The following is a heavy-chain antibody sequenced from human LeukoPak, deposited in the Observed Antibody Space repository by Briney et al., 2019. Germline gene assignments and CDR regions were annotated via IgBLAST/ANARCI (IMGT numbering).Heavy chain of an antibody. CDR2: ISGSGGST. J-gene: IGHJ4*02. CDR1: GFTFSSYA. V-gene: IGHV3-23*01. D-gene: IGHD3-22*01. CDR3: ARPKLDYYDSSGYPGIDY. Sequence: GGSLRLSCAASGFTFSSYAMSWVRQAPGKGLEWVSAISGSGGSTYYADSVKGRFTISRDNSKNTLYLQMNSLRAEDTAVYYCARPKLDYYDSSGYPGIDYWGQETLVTVSS.